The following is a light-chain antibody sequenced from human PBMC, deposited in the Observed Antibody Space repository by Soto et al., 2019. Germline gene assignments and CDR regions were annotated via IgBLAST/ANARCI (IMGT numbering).Light chain of an antibody. V-gene: IGKV1-5*01. CDR1: QSISSW. CDR3: QQYNRYSSFT. J-gene: IGKJ2*01. CDR2: DAS. Sequence: DIQMTQSPSTLSASVGDRVTITCRASQSISSWLAWYQQKPGKAPKVLIYDASSLESGVPSRFSGSGSGTEFTLTISSLQPDVFATYYCQQYNRYSSFTFGHGTKLEIK.